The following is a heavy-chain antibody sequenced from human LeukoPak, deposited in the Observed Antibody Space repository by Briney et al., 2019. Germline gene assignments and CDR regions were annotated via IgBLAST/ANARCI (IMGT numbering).Heavy chain of an antibody. CDR2: ISVSGDTT. J-gene: IGHJ4*02. V-gene: IGHV3-23*01. CDR3: AKNGDYYDHTGYSVGY. D-gene: IGHD3-22*01. Sequence: GGSLRLSCAASGFTFSKYAMSWVRHAPGKGLGWVSSISVSGDTTYYADSVQGRFTISRDSTKSTLYLQTNSLRAEDRAVYYCAKNGDYYDHTGYSVGYWGQGTLVTVSS. CDR1: GFTFSKYA.